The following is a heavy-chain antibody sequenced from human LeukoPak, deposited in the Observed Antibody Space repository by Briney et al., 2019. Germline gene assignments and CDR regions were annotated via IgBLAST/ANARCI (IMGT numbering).Heavy chain of an antibody. V-gene: IGHV3-23*01. J-gene: IGHJ4*02. Sequence: PGESLRLSCAASGFTFSSYAMSWVRQAPGKGLEWVSAIFGSGGRTYYADSVKGRFTLSRDNSKNTLYLQLNSLRAEDTAVYYCAKEENYYDSSGYRHNAYWGQGTLVTVPS. CDR2: IFGSGGRT. D-gene: IGHD3-22*01. CDR3: AKEENYYDSSGYRHNAY. CDR1: GFTFSSYA.